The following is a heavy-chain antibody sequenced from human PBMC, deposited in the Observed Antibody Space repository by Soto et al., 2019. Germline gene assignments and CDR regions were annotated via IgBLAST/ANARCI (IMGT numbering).Heavy chain of an antibody. Sequence: QVQLQASGPGLVKPSQTLSLTCTVSGGSISSGGYYWSWIRQHPGTGLEWLGYIYSSGSTYYNPSLQSLFTISVDTSKYRFSLKLSSVTAADTAVYYCARTKMIAARVFDSWGQRNLVTVSS. CDR2: IYSSGST. CDR3: ARTKMIAARVFDS. J-gene: IGHJ4*02. V-gene: IGHV4-31*01. CDR1: GGSISSGGYY. D-gene: IGHD6-6*01.